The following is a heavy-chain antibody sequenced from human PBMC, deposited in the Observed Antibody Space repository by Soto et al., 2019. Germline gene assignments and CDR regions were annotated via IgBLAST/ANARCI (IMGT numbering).Heavy chain of an antibody. CDR1: GYTFTSYG. V-gene: IGHV1-18*01. Sequence: QVHLVQSGAEVKKPGASVTVSCKASGYTFTSYGITWVRQAPGQGLEWMGWSSAHNGNTDYAQKRQGRVIVTRDTSTSTAYMELRSLISDATAVYYCARGRYGDYWGQGARVTVSS. D-gene: IGHD1-1*01. CDR2: SSAHNGNT. J-gene: IGHJ4*02. CDR3: ARGRYGDY.